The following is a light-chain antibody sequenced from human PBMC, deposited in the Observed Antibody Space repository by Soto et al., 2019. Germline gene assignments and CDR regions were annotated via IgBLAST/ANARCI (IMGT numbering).Light chain of an antibody. Sequence: QAVVTQPPSVSGAPGQKVTISCTRSSSNIGAAYDVHWYQHLPGTAPKLLIYGNNNRPSGVPDRFSGSKSGTSASLAITGLQAEDEADYYCQSYDSSLSGGVLGGGTQLTVL. CDR2: GNN. V-gene: IGLV1-40*01. CDR1: SSNIGAAYD. J-gene: IGLJ3*02. CDR3: QSYDSSLSGGV.